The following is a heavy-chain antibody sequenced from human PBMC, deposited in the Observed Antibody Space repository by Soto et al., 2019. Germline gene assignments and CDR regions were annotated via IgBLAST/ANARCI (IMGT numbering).Heavy chain of an antibody. D-gene: IGHD2-15*01. J-gene: IGHJ4*02. CDR2: INPSDST. V-gene: IGHV1-46*03. CDR1: GYTFTSYY. CDR3: ARVYCSGGSCYSIDY. Sequence: QVQLVQSGAEVKKPGASVKVSCKASGYTFTSYYMHWVRQAPGQGLEWMGIINPSDSTSYAQKFEGKLTMHRDTSPSSVYTELSSLISEDTTVYYCARVYCSGGSCYSIDYWGQGTIVTVSS.